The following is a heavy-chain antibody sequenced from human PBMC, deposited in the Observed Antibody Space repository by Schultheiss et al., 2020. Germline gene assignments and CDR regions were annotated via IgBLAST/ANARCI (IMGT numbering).Heavy chain of an antibody. V-gene: IGHV4-31*03. CDR1: GGSISSGGYS. Sequence: SQTLSLTCTVSGGSISSGGYSWNWIRQHPGKGLEWIGYIYYSGSTYYNPSLKSRVTISVDTSKNQFSLKLSSVTAADTAVYYCARDSGSYKHDAFDIWGQGTMVTVSS. CDR2: IYYSGST. J-gene: IGHJ3*02. D-gene: IGHD1-26*01. CDR3: ARDSGSYKHDAFDI.